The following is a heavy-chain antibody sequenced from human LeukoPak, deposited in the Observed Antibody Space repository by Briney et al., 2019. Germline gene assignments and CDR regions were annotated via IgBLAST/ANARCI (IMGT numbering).Heavy chain of an antibody. D-gene: IGHD3-3*01. CDR1: GYTFTGYY. Sequence: ASVKVSCKASGYTFTGYYMHWVRQAPGQGLEWMGWINPNSGGTNYAQKFQGRVTMTRDTSISTAYMELSRLRSDDTAVYYCARDPLGDDFWSGYFYPNYYYYGMDVWGQGTTVTVSS. V-gene: IGHV1-2*02. CDR3: ARDPLGDDFWSGYFYPNYYYYGMDV. J-gene: IGHJ6*02. CDR2: INPNSGGT.